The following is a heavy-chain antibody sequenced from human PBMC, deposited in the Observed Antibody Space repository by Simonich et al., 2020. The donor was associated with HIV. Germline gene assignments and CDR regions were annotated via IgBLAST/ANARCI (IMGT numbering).Heavy chain of an antibody. D-gene: IGHD2-2*01. J-gene: IGHJ4*02. CDR1: GGSFSGYY. Sequence: QVQLQQWGAGLLKPSETLSLTCAVYGGSFSGYYWSWIRQPPGKGLGWIGEINHSERTNYNPSLKSRVTISVDTSKNQFSLKLSSVTAADTAVYYCARGFYQRLYYFDYWGQGTLVTVSS. V-gene: IGHV4-34*01. CDR2: INHSERT. CDR3: ARGFYQRLYYFDY.